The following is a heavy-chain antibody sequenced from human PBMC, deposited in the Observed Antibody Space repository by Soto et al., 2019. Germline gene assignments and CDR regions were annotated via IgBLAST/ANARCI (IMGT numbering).Heavy chain of an antibody. D-gene: IGHD2-15*01. CDR2: IYYSGSS. J-gene: IGHJ3*02. Sequence: SETLSLTCTVSGGSISSGGYYWSWIRQHPGKGLECIGYIYYSGSSYYNPSLKSRVTISVDTSKNQFSLWLSAVAAADTAVYCCARDMASGGNAFDIWGQGTMVTVSS. V-gene: IGHV4-31*03. CDR3: ARDMASGGNAFDI. CDR1: GGSISSGGYY.